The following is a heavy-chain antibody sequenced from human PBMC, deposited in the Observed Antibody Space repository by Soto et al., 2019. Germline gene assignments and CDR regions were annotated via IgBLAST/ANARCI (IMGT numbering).Heavy chain of an antibody. CDR2: IYYSGST. CDR1: GGSSSGYY. CDR3: AGSPAAIPPYFDY. D-gene: IGHD2-2*02. J-gene: IGHJ4*02. Sequence: SVTLSLTCSVAGGSSSGYYGSWIRQPPGKGLEWIGYIYYSGSTNYNPSLKSRVTISVDTSKNQFSLKLSSVTAADTAVYYCAGSPAAIPPYFDYWGQGTLVTVSS. V-gene: IGHV4-59*08.